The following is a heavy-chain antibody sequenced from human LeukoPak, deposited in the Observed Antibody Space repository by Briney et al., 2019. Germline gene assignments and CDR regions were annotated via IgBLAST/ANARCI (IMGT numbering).Heavy chain of an antibody. Sequence: PGGSLRLSCAASGFTFSSYSMNWVRQAPGKGLEGVSSISSSSSYIYYADSVKGRFTISRDNAKNSLYLQTNSLRAEDTAVYYCARELRGYSGYVFAFDIWGQGTMVTVSS. CDR1: GFTFSSYS. CDR2: ISSSSSYI. CDR3: ARELRGYSGYVFAFDI. V-gene: IGHV3-21*01. D-gene: IGHD5-12*01. J-gene: IGHJ3*02.